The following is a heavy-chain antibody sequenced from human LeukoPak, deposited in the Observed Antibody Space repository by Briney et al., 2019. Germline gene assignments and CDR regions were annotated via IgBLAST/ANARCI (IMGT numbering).Heavy chain of an antibody. D-gene: IGHD6-19*01. Sequence: SETLSLTCTVSGGSVSSGSYFWSWIRQPPGKGLEWIGYIYYSGSTNYNPSLKSRVTISVDTSKNQFSLKLSSVTAADTAVYYCARGISSGWSRAVGYWGQGTLVTVSS. J-gene: IGHJ4*02. V-gene: IGHV4-61*01. CDR3: ARGISSGWSRAVGY. CDR2: IYYSGST. CDR1: GGSVSSGSYF.